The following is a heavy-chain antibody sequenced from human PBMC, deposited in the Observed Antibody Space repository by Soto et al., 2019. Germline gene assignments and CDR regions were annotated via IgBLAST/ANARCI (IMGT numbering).Heavy chain of an antibody. D-gene: IGHD2-21*01. CDR3: ARRDQIAYYYGMDV. V-gene: IGHV3-74*01. J-gene: IGHJ6*02. CDR2: INSDGSST. Sequence: GGALRLSCAASGFTFRSYWMDWVRPAPGKGLVWVSRINSDGSSTSYVDSVKGRFTISRDNAKNTLYLQMNSLRAEDTAVYYCARRDQIAYYYGMDVWGQGTTVTVSS. CDR1: GFTFRSYW.